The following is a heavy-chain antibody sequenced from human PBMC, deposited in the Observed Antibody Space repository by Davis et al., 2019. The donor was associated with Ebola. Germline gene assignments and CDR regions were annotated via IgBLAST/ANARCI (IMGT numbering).Heavy chain of an antibody. CDR2: IYTSGST. CDR1: GGSISRYY. J-gene: IGHJ6*02. V-gene: IGHV4-4*07. CDR3: ARDPCTNGVCYMYGYYYGMDV. Sequence: PSETLSLTCTVSGGSISRYYWSWIRQPAGKGLEWIGRIYTSGSTNYNPSLKIRVTMSVDTSKNQFSLKLSSVTAADTAVYYCARDPCTNGVCYMYGYYYGMDVWGQGTTVTVSS. D-gene: IGHD2-8*01.